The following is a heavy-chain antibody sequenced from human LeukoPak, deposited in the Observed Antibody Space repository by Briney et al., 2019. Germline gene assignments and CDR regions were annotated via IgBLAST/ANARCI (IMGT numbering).Heavy chain of an antibody. CDR1: GGSISSYY. CDR2: ISYSGST. CDR3: ARLYSSSLGRVFDY. J-gene: IGHJ4*02. V-gene: IGHV4-59*01. D-gene: IGHD6-13*01. Sequence: PSETLSLTCTVSGGSISSYYWSWIRQPPGKGLEWIGYISYSGSTNYNPSLKSRDTISVDTSKNQFSLKLSSVTAADTAIYYCARLYSSSLGRVFDYWGQGTLVTVSS.